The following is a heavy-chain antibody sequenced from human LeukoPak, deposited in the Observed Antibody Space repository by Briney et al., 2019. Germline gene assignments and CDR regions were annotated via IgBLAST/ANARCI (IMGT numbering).Heavy chain of an antibody. CDR1: GGSISSYY. CDR2: ISYSGYT. Sequence: SETLSLTCTVSGGSISSYYWSWIRQPPGKGLEWIGYISYSGYTNYNPSLKSRVTISVDTSKNQFSLKLSSVPAADTAVYYCARLLYRSSWYYGMDVWGQGTSVTVSS. V-gene: IGHV4-59*08. CDR3: ARLLYRSSWYYGMDV. D-gene: IGHD6-13*01. J-gene: IGHJ6*01.